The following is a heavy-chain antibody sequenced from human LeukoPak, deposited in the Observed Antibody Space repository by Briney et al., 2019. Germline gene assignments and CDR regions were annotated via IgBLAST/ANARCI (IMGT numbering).Heavy chain of an antibody. Sequence: ASVKVSCKASGYTFTTYGISWVRQAPGQGLEWMGWINTYNGNTNYAQKLQGRVTMTTDTSTSTAYMELRSLRSDDTAVYYCARPPRYCSSTTCYLNWFDPWGQGTLVTVSS. D-gene: IGHD2-2*01. CDR1: GYTFTTYG. CDR2: INTYNGNT. J-gene: IGHJ5*02. V-gene: IGHV1-18*01. CDR3: ARPPRYCSSTTCYLNWFDP.